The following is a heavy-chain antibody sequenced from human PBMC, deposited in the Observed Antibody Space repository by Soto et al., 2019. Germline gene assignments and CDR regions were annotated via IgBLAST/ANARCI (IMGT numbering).Heavy chain of an antibody. Sequence: EVQLVESGGGLVQPGGSLRLSCAASGFTFSNFWMHWVRQAPGKGLVWVSHINSDGSDTTHADSVKGRVTISRDNAKNTLCRQMNSLRAEDTAVYFCVRDDPGLGMDSWGVGTLVTVSS. J-gene: IGHJ4*02. CDR3: VRDDPGLGMDS. D-gene: IGHD1-26*01. CDR2: INSDGSDT. V-gene: IGHV3-74*01. CDR1: GFTFSNFW.